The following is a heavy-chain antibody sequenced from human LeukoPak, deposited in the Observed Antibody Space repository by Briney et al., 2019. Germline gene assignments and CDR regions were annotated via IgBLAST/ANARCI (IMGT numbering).Heavy chain of an antibody. CDR2: IYTSGST. V-gene: IGHV4-4*07. CDR3: ATRGERVGATGEDFDY. D-gene: IGHD1-26*01. Sequence: SETLSLTCTVSGGSISSYYWSWIRQPAGKGLEWLGRIYTSGSTNYNPSLKSRVTMSVDTSKNQFSLKLSSVTAADTAVYYCATRGERVGATGEDFDYWGQGTLVTVSS. J-gene: IGHJ4*02. CDR1: GGSISSYY.